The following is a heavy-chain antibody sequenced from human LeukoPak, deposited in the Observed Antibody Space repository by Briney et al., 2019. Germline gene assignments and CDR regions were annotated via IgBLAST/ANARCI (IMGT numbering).Heavy chain of an antibody. CDR1: GGSISSSSYY. J-gene: IGHJ3*02. D-gene: IGHD1-26*01. Sequence: SETLSLTCTVSGGSISSSSYYWGWIRQPPGKGLEWIGSIYYSGSTYYNPSLKSRVTISVDTSKNQFSLRLSSVTAADTAVYYCARQGGSSFDAFDIWGQGTMLTVSS. CDR3: ARQGGSSFDAFDI. V-gene: IGHV4-39*01. CDR2: IYYSGST.